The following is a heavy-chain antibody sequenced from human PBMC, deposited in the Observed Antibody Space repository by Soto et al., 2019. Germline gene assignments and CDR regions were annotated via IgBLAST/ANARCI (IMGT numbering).Heavy chain of an antibody. CDR3: AIGRSASSDFAS. CDR2: VYSGGTT. CDR1: GFTVSTYY. V-gene: IGHV3-66*01. D-gene: IGHD1-26*01. Sequence: EVQLVESGGGLVQPGGSLRLSCAASGFTVSTYYMNWVRQAPGEGLEWVSVVYSGGTTYYADSVRGRFTISRDNSKSTLFLQMNSVRAEGTAVYYCAIGRSASSDFASGGQGTLVPVSS. J-gene: IGHJ4*02.